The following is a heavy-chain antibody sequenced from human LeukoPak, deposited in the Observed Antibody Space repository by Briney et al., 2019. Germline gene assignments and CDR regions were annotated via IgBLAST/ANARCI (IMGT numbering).Heavy chain of an antibody. CDR1: GYTFTSYG. Sequence: ASVKVSCMASGYTFTSYGISWVRQAPGQGLAWMGWISAYNGNTNYAQKLQGRVTMTTDTSTSTAYMELRSLRSDDTAVYYCARERSYYGSGSLHYWGQGTLVTVSS. D-gene: IGHD3-10*01. J-gene: IGHJ4*02. CDR2: ISAYNGNT. V-gene: IGHV1-18*04. CDR3: ARERSYYGSGSLHY.